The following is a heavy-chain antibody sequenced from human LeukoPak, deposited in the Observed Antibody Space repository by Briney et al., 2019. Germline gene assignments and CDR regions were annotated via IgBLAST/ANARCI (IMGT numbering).Heavy chain of an antibody. J-gene: IGHJ4*02. CDR3: ARDLMVVAATIYFDY. CDR2: ISAYNGNT. V-gene: IGHV1-18*01. CDR1: GYTFTSYG. D-gene: IGHD2-15*01. Sequence: ASVKVSCKASGYTFTSYGISWVRQAPGQGLEWMGWISAYNGNTNYAQKLQGRVTMTTDTSTSTAYMELRSPRSDDTSVYYCARDLMVVAATIYFDYWGQGTLVTVSS.